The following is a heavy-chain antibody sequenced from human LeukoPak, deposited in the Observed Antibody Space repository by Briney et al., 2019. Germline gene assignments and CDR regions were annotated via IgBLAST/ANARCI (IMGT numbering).Heavy chain of an antibody. CDR3: AKDRFGAVFGLDY. CDR2: IRYDGSNK. J-gene: IGHJ4*02. D-gene: IGHD3-10*01. V-gene: IGHV3-30*02. CDR1: GFTFSSYG. Sequence: PGGSLRLSCAASGFTFSSYGMHWVRQAPGKGLEWVAFIRYDGSNKYYADSVKGRFTISRDNSKNTLYLQMNSLRAEDTAVYYCAKDRFGAVFGLDYWGQGTLVTVSS.